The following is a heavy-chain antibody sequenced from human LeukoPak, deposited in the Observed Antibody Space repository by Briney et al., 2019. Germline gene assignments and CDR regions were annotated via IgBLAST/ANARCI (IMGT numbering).Heavy chain of an antibody. CDR1: GGSISSAGYH. CDR3: ASTTITTGWFDP. CDR2: FYYSGIT. Sequence: SETLSLTCTVSGGSISSAGYHWTWIRQHPGKGLEWIGYFYYSGITYFNPSLKSRVSISVDTSKNQFSLKVNSVTAADTAVYYCASTTITTGWFDPWGQGTLVTVSS. J-gene: IGHJ5*02. D-gene: IGHD4-11*01. V-gene: IGHV4-31*03.